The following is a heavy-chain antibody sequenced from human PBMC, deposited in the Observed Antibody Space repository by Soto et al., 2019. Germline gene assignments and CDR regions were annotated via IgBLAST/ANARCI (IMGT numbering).Heavy chain of an antibody. D-gene: IGHD1-26*01. CDR1: GGTFSSYA. Sequence: SVKVSCKASGGTFSSYAISWVRQAPGQGLEWMGGIIPIFGTANYAQKFQGRVTITADESTSTAYMELSSLRSEDTAVYYCARQIVGATRYFDYWGQGTQVTVSS. CDR3: ARQIVGATRYFDY. V-gene: IGHV1-69*13. J-gene: IGHJ4*02. CDR2: IIPIFGTA.